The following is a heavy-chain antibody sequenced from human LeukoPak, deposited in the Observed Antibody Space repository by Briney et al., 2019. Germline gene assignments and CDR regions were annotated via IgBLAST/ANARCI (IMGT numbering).Heavy chain of an antibody. Sequence: GGSLRLSCAASGFTFSSYSMNWVRQAPGKGLEWVSHITASGTAMFYADSVRGRFTISRDNPKNMLYLQLNSLTTEDTALYYCARDFWWLPDYWGQGTLVTVSS. CDR2: ITASGTAM. CDR3: ARDFWWLPDY. J-gene: IGHJ4*02. V-gene: IGHV3-48*01. CDR1: GFTFSSYS. D-gene: IGHD3-3*01.